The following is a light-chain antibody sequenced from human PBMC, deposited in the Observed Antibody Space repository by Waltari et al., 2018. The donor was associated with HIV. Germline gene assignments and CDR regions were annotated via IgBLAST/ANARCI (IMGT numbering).Light chain of an antibody. CDR1: SSTIGSNT. CDR3: AAWDDSLNAWV. J-gene: IGLJ3*02. V-gene: IGLV1-44*01. Sequence: QSVLTQPPSASGTPGQRLRISCSGSSSTIGSNTVNWYQQLPGTAPKLLIYSNNQRPSGVPDRFSGSKSGTSASLAISGLQSEDEADYYCAAWDDSLNAWVFGGGTKLTVL. CDR2: SNN.